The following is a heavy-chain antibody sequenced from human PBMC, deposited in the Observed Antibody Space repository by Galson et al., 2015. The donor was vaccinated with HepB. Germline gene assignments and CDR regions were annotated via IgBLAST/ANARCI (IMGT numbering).Heavy chain of an antibody. CDR3: ARVVSGSYFTMKYYFDY. V-gene: IGHV1-8*01. Sequence: SVKVSCKASGYTFTSYDINWVRQATGQGLEWMGWMNPNSGNTGYAQKFQGRVTMTRNTSISTAYMELSSLRSEDTAVYYCARVVSGSYFTMKYYFDYWGQGTLVTVSS. CDR1: GYTFTSYD. CDR2: MNPNSGNT. D-gene: IGHD1-26*01. J-gene: IGHJ4*02.